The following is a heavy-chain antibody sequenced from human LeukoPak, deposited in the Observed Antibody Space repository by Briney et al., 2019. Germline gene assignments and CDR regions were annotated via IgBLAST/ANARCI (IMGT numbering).Heavy chain of an antibody. CDR1: GFTFSNGW. CDR3: TWSGLKIES. D-gene: IGHD3-3*01. J-gene: IGHJ4*02. CDR2: IKTESDGATT. Sequence: GGSLRLSCAASGFTFSNGWMSWVRQAPRKGLEWVGQIKTESDGATTDYAVPVKGRFTISRDDSKNTLFLQMNSLKTEDTALYYCTWSGLKIESWGQGTLVTVSS. V-gene: IGHV3-15*01.